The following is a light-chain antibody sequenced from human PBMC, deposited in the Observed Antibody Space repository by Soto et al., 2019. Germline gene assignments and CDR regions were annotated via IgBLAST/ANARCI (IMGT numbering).Light chain of an antibody. Sequence: EIVLTQSPGTLSLSPGERATLSCRASQSVSNSYLAWYQHKPGQAPRLLIYGASSRATGIPDRFSGSGSGTEFTLTISRLEPEALAVYYCQQYGSSPFTFGPGTKVDIK. CDR2: GAS. CDR3: QQYGSSPFT. J-gene: IGKJ3*01. CDR1: QSVSNSY. V-gene: IGKV3-20*01.